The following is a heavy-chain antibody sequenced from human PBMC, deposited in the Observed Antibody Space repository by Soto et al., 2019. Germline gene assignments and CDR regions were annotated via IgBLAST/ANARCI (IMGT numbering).Heavy chain of an antibody. Sequence: VQLVESGGGLVKPGGSLRLSCTASGFIFSSYSMNWVRQAPGKGLEWVSSISSSSSYIYYADSVKGRFTISRDNAKNSLYLEMNSLRAEDTAVYYCARDNHATVAADFDYWGQGTLVTVSS. CDR2: ISSSSSYI. J-gene: IGHJ4*02. D-gene: IGHD6-13*01. CDR3: ARDNHATVAADFDY. CDR1: GFIFSSYS. V-gene: IGHV3-21*01.